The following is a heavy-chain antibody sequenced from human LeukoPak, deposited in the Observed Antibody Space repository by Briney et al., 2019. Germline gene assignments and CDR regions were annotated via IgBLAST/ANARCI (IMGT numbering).Heavy chain of an antibody. CDR2: IYTSGST. V-gene: IGHV4-61*02. D-gene: IGHD3-22*01. J-gene: IGHJ4*02. CDR1: GGSISSGSYY. Sequence: SQTLSLTCTVSGGSISSGSYYWSWSRQPAGKGLEWIGRIYTSGSTNYNPSLKSRVTISVDTSKNQFSLKLSSVTAADTAVYYCARGGDYYDSSGYSDYWGQGTLVTVSS. CDR3: ARGGDYYDSSGYSDY.